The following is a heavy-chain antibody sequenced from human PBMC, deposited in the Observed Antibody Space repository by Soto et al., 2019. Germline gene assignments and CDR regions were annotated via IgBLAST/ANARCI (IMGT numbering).Heavy chain of an antibody. CDR1: GFTFSSYW. V-gene: IGHV3-74*01. J-gene: IGHJ4*02. CDR2: TNSDGSDT. D-gene: IGHD6-19*01. Sequence: EVQLVESGGGLVQPGGSLRLSCAASGFTFSSYWMYWVRQAPGKGLVWVSRTNSDGSDTTYADSVTGRFTISRDNAKNTLYLQMNSLRAEDTAVYYCARDRGWSLFDYWGQGTLVTVSS. CDR3: ARDRGWSLFDY.